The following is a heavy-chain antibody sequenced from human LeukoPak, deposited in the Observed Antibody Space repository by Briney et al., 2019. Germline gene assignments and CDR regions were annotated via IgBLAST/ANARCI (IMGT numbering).Heavy chain of an antibody. Sequence: RIIPIFATANYAQKFQGRVTITTDESTSTAYMELSSLRSEDTAVYYCARLGRDGYKGDYWGQGTLVTVSS. J-gene: IGHJ4*02. CDR2: IIPIFATA. V-gene: IGHV1-69*05. CDR3: ARLGRDGYKGDY. D-gene: IGHD5-24*01.